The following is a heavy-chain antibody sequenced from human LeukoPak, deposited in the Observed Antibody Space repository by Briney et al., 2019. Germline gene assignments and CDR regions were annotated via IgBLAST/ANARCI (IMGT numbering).Heavy chain of an antibody. D-gene: IGHD6-19*01. CDR3: ARGGGGWFPDY. Sequence: SEALFLTCAVYGGSFSGYYWSWIRQPPGKGLEWIGEINHSGSTNYNPSPKSRATISVDTSKNQCSLKLSPVAAADTAVYYCARGGGGWFPDYWGQGTLVTVSS. J-gene: IGHJ4*02. V-gene: IGHV4-34*01. CDR2: INHSGST. CDR1: GGSFSGYY.